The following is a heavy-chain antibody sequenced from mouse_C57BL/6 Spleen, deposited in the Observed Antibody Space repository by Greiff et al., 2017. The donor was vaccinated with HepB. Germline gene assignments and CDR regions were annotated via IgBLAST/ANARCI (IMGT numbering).Heavy chain of an antibody. CDR1: GYSITSGYY. D-gene: IGHD1-1*01. J-gene: IGHJ2*01. CDR2: ISYDGSN. Sequence: VQLQESGPGLVKPSQSLSLTCSVTGYSITSGYYWNWIRQFPGNKLEWMGYISYDGSNNYNPSLKNRISITRDTSKNQFFLKLNSVTTEDTATYYCARKIYYGSSYYFDYWGQGTTLTVSS. CDR3: ARKIYYGSSYYFDY. V-gene: IGHV3-6*01.